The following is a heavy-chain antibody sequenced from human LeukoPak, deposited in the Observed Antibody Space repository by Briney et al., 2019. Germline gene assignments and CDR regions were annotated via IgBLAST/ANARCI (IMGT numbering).Heavy chain of an antibody. D-gene: IGHD6-6*01. V-gene: IGHV3-53*01. CDR2: IYRGGDT. CDR3: ARGGAAPSAGH. J-gene: IGHJ1*01. Sequence: GGSLRLSCAASGFPVSSNYVSWVPQAPGKGLEWDSGIYRGGDTYYADPVKGRFHLSRHNSKNFLYLAMDSLRAQHRAVYYCARGGAAPSAGHWGQGTLVTVSS. CDR1: GFPVSSNY.